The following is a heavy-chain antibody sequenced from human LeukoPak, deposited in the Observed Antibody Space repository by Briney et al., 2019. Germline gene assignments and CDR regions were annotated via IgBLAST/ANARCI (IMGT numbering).Heavy chain of an antibody. CDR1: RFTFSSYA. CDR2: ISGSGGST. CDR3: AKDPRGYCSGGSCLEYYFDY. Sequence: GGSLRLSCAASRFTFSSYAMSWVRQAPGKGLEWVSAISGSGGSTYYADSVKGRFTISRDNSKNTLYLQMNSLRAEDTAVYYCAKDPRGYCSGGSCLEYYFDYWGQGTLVTVSS. V-gene: IGHV3-23*01. D-gene: IGHD2-15*01. J-gene: IGHJ4*02.